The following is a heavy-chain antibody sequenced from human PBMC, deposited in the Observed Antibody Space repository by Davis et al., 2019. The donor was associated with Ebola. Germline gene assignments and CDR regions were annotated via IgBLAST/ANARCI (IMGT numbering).Heavy chain of an antibody. D-gene: IGHD2-8*01. CDR2: IYYSGTT. Sequence: PSETLSPTCAVSGGSISSSAYSWSWIRQPPGKGLEWIGHIYYSGTTYYNPSLNSRVTISIDRPKIQFSLQLTSVTAADTAVYYCARQWAVYHAFDIWGQGAMVTVSS. J-gene: IGHJ3*02. CDR1: GGSISSSAYS. V-gene: IGHV4-30-2*01. CDR3: ARQWAVYHAFDI.